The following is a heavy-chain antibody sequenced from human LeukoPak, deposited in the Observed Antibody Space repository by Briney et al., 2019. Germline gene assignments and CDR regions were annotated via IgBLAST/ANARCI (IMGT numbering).Heavy chain of an antibody. D-gene: IGHD3-16*02. CDR3: ARDAVRGGGSYRYIRSSAFDI. V-gene: IGHV3-9*01. CDR1: GFTFDDYA. J-gene: IGHJ3*02. CDR2: ISWNSGSI. Sequence: GGSLRLSCAASGFTFDDYAMHWVRQAPGKGLEWVSGISWNSGSIGYADSVKGRFTISRDNAKNSLYLQMNSLRAEDTAVYYCARDAVRGGGSYRYIRSSAFDIWGQGTMVTVSS.